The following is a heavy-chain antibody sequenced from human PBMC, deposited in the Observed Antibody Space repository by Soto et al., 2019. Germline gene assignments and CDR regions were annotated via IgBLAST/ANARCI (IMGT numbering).Heavy chain of an antibody. CDR2: IYPGDSDT. V-gene: IGHV5-51*01. D-gene: IGHD4-17*01. CDR3: ARAVTTDYYYYGMDV. CDR1: GYSFTSYW. J-gene: IGHJ6*02. Sequence: PGESLQISCKGSGYSFTSYWIGWVRQMPGKGLEWMGIIYPGDSDTRYSPSFQGQVTISADKSISTAYLQWSSLKASDTAMYYCARAVTTDYYYYGMDVWGQGTTVTVSS.